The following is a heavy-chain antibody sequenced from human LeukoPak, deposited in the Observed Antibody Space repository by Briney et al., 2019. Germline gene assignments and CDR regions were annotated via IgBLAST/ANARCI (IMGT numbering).Heavy chain of an antibody. D-gene: IGHD6-19*01. V-gene: IGHV5-51*01. CDR3: ARALAGNLNDAFDL. J-gene: IGHJ3*01. CDR1: VNSFTSRW. Sequence: LGESLKISCQGSVNSFTSRWIGWVRQMPGKGLEWMGIIYPGDSDTRYSSSFQGQVTMSVDTSISVAYLQWSSLKASDTGIYYCARALAGNLNDAFDLWGQGTMVTVAS. CDR2: IYPGDSDT.